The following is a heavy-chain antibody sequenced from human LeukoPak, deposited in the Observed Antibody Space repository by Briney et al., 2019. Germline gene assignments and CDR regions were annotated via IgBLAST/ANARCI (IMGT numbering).Heavy chain of an antibody. CDR1: GFSFSTYW. J-gene: IGHJ4*02. CDR3: AREDAYNADFDF. V-gene: IGHV3-7*01. D-gene: IGHD5-24*01. CDR2: IKQDGSVK. Sequence: PGGSLRLSCAASGFSFSTYWMSWVRRAPGKGLEWVANIKQDGSVKYYVDSVKGRFAISRDNAKNSLYLQMNSLRAEDTAVYYCAREDAYNADFDFWGQGTLVTVSS.